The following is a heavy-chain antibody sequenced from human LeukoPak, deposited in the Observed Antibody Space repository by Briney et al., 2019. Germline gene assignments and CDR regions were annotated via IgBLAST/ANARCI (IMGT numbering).Heavy chain of an antibody. J-gene: IGHJ4*02. Sequence: SETLSLTCAVSGGSISSGGYSWSWIRQPPGKGLEWIGYIYHSGSTYYNPSLKIRVTISVDRSKNQFSLKLSSVTAADTAVYYCARTATYYYDSSGYHPYYFDYWGQGTLVTVSS. CDR2: IYHSGST. CDR1: GGSISSGGYS. CDR3: ARTATYYYDSSGYHPYYFDY. D-gene: IGHD3-22*01. V-gene: IGHV4-30-2*01.